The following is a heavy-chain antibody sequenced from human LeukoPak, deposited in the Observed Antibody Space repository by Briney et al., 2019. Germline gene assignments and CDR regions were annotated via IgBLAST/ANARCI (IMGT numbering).Heavy chain of an antibody. V-gene: IGHV3-30*18. Sequence: GGSLRLSCAASGFTFSSYGMHWVRQAPGKGLDWVAVISNDGSKKYYADSVKGRFTISRDNSKNSLYLQMKSLRTEDTASYYCAKDIKMTAAGLIDYWGRGTLVTVSS. CDR3: AKDIKMTAAGLIDY. J-gene: IGHJ4*02. CDR1: GFTFSSYG. D-gene: IGHD6-13*01. CDR2: ISNDGSKK.